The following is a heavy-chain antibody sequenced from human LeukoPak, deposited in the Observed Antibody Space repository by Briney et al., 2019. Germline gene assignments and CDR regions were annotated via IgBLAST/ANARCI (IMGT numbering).Heavy chain of an antibody. CDR2: ISAYNGNT. D-gene: IGHD2-2*02. CDR1: GYTFTNYG. Sequence: ASVKVSCKASGYTFTNYGISWVRQAPGQGLEWMGWISAYNGNTNYAQKLQGKVTMTTDTSTSTAYMELRSLRSDDTAVYYCARDPVEYCSSTSCYKGGGFDPWGQGTLVTVSS. V-gene: IGHV1-18*01. J-gene: IGHJ5*02. CDR3: ARDPVEYCSSTSCYKGGGFDP.